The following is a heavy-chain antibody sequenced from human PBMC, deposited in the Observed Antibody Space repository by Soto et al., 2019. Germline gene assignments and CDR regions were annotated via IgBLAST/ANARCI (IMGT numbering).Heavy chain of an antibody. Sequence: EVQLLESGGGLVQPGGSLRLSCAASGFTFTSYAMSWVRQTPGKGLEWVSAISGGGGSTYYADSVEGRFTISRDNSKNTLYLQMNSLRAEDTAVYYCAKRSGTNWLDPWGQGTLVTVSS. D-gene: IGHD3-10*01. J-gene: IGHJ5*02. CDR3: AKRSGTNWLDP. V-gene: IGHV3-23*01. CDR2: ISGGGGST. CDR1: GFTFTSYA.